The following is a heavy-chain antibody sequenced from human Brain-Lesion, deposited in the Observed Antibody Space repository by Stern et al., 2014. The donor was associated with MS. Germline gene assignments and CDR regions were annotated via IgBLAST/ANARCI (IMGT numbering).Heavy chain of an antibody. CDR3: ASSGVAFSTGCYGPDYFDY. Sequence: QVQLMQSGPGLVMPSETLSLTCVVSGGSISSTTYYWGWIRQPPGKGLEWIGSIYFSGTTYYNPSLKSRVTVFVDTSKNQFSLKRSSVTAADTALYFCASSGVAFSTGCYGPDYFDYWGQGTLVTVSS. CDR2: IYFSGTT. D-gene: IGHD6-19*01. CDR1: GGSISSTTYY. V-gene: IGHV4-39*01. J-gene: IGHJ4*02.